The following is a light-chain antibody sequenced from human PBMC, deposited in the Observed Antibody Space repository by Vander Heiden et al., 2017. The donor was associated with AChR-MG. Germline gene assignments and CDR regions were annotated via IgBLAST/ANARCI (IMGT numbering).Light chain of an antibody. CDR1: SRDVDPDNNY. CDR2: DVT. J-gene: IGLJ2*01. V-gene: IGLV2-11*01. Sequence: QSALTQPRPASGSPGPSVTIPCTGTSRDVDPDNNYVSWYQQHPGKAPKLIIYDVTKRPSGVPDRFSASQSGNTASLTISGLQAEDEADYYCQSYAASYTFEVFGGGTKLTVL. CDR3: QSYAASYTFEV.